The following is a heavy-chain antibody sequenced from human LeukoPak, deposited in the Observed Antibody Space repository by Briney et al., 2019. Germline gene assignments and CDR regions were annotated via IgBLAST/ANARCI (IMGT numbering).Heavy chain of an antibody. V-gene: IGHV4-4*09. CDR2: IYTSGST. CDR1: GGSISSYY. CDR3: ARQTWELSYFDY. D-gene: IGHD1-26*01. Sequence: SETLSLTCTVSGGSISSYYWSWIRQPPAKGLEWIGYIYTSGSTNYNPSLKSRVTISVDTSKNQFSLKLSSVTAADTAVYYCARQTWELSYFDYWGQGTLVAVSS. J-gene: IGHJ4*02.